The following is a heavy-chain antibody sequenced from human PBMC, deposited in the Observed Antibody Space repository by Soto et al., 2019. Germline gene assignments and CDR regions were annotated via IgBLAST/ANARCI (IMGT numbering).Heavy chain of an antibody. CDR2: IIPILGIA. CDR1: GGTFSSYT. Sequence: QVQLVQSGAEVEKPGSSVKVSCKASGGTFSSYTISWVRQAPGQGLEWMGRIIPILGIANYAQKFQGRVTITADKSTSTAYMELSSLRSEDTAVYYCARGSSSWYNYFDYWGQGTLVTVSS. CDR3: ARGSSSWYNYFDY. D-gene: IGHD6-13*01. J-gene: IGHJ4*02. V-gene: IGHV1-69*02.